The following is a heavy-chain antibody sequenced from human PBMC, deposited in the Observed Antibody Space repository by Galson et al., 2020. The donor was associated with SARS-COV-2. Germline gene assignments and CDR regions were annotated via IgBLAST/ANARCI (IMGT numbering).Heavy chain of an antibody. J-gene: IGHJ4*02. V-gene: IGHV3-9*01. CDR1: GLTFADYA. CDR3: AKGPNSYSSNWYGIDY. D-gene: IGHD6-13*01. CDR2: ITWTSGTI. Sequence: GGSLRLSCVNSGLTFADYAMHWVRQGPATRPEWFSGITWTSGTIGYAGSVKGRFTISRDNAKNSLYLQMNSLTPEDTSFYYCAKGPNSYSSNWYGIDYWGQGTLVTVSS.